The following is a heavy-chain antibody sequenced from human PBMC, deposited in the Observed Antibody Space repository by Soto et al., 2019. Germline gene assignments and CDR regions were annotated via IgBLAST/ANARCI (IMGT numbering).Heavy chain of an antibody. Sequence: SVKVSCKASGGTFSSYAISWVRQAPGQGLEWMGGIIPIFGTANYALKFQGRVTITADESTSTAYMELSSLRSEDTAVYYCARDPKYYYDSSGYLPWGQGTLVTVSS. D-gene: IGHD3-22*01. CDR2: IIPIFGTA. CDR3: ARDPKYYYDSSGYLP. CDR1: GGTFSSYA. V-gene: IGHV1-69*13. J-gene: IGHJ5*02.